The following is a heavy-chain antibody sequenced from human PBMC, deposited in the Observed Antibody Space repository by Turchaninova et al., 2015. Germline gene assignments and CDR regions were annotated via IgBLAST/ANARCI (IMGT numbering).Heavy chain of an antibody. CDR3: AREMRYGTDPGYYYDH. Sequence: QVQLHESGPGLVKPSHTLSLTCSVSGDSISSPGYYWTWIRQRPGQTLEWIGYRYPPRGNSYYTSSLNSRLTISLDTSKNQMSLTFNSVTAADTAIYYCAREMRYGTDPGYYYDHWGQGTLVSVSS. CDR2: RYPPRGNS. V-gene: IGHV4-30-4*01. D-gene: IGHD1-1*01. J-gene: IGHJ4*02. CDR1: GDSISSPGYY.